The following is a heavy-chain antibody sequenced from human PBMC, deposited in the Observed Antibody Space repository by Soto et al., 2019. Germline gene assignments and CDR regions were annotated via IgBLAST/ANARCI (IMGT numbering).Heavy chain of an antibody. CDR3: AKDKVPVVVTAPFDY. J-gene: IGHJ4*02. CDR1: GFTFSSYG. V-gene: IGHV3-30*18. CDR2: ISYDGSNK. D-gene: IGHD2-21*02. Sequence: QVQLVESGGGVVKPGRSLRLSCAASGFTFSSYGMHWVRQAPGKGLEWVAVISYDGSNKYYADSVKGRFTVSRDKSKNPLYLQVNSLRAEDTAVYYCAKDKVPVVVTAPFDYWGQGTLVTVSS.